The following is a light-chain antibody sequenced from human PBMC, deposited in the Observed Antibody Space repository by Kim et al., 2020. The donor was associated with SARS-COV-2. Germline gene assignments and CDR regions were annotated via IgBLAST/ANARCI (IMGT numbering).Light chain of an antibody. Sequence: AVRQTVMFRCQGGSRRSCYASWYQENAGQDPVLVIYDRNYRPSGTPGRFSGSSSGTTACIISTGAQAEDEDYYYCNSRDSSGNFEVFGTGPKVTVL. V-gene: IGLV3-19*01. CDR2: DRN. J-gene: IGLJ1*01. CDR3: NSRDSSGNFEV. CDR1: SRRSCY.